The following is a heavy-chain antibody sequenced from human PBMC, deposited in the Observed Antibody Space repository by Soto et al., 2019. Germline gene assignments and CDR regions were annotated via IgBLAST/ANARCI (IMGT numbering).Heavy chain of an antibody. J-gene: IGHJ5*02. Sequence: GASVKVSCKASGYAFVSYGINWVRQAPGQGLEWMGWISAYNGNTNYAQKLQGRVTMTTDTSTSTAYMDMRSLRSDDTAVYYCARGPRGSFKDWFDPWGQGTLVTVSS. CDR1: GYAFVSYG. CDR2: ISAYNGNT. V-gene: IGHV1-18*01. CDR3: ARGPRGSFKDWFDP. D-gene: IGHD1-26*01.